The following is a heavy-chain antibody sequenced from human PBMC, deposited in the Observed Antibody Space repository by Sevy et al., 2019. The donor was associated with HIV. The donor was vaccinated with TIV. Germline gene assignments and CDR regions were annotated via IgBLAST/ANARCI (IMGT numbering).Heavy chain of an antibody. CDR1: GFTFSNAS. Sequence: GGSLRLSCAASGFTFSNASMSWVRQAPGKGLEWVGRIKSKTDGGTTDYAAPVKGRFTISRDDSKNTPYLQMNSLKTEDTAVYYCTTDPELVVPAAYAFDIWGQGTMVTVSS. J-gene: IGHJ3*02. D-gene: IGHD2-2*01. V-gene: IGHV3-15*01. CDR2: IKSKTDGGTT. CDR3: TTDPELVVPAAYAFDI.